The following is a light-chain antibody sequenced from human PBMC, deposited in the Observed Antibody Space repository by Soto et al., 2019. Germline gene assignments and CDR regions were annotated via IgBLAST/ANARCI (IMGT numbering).Light chain of an antibody. CDR3: QQYNSYSGT. CDR2: AAS. V-gene: IGKV1-8*01. Sequence: IQLPQSPSSFSSSTGDRVTITCRASQGISSYLAWYQQKPGKAPKLLIYAASTLQSGVPSRVSGSGSGTEFTLTISSLQPDDFATYYCQQYNSYSGTFGQGTKVDIK. CDR1: QGISSY. J-gene: IGKJ1*01.